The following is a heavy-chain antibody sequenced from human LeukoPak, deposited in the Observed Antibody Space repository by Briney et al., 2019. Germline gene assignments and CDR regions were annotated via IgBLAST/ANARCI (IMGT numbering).Heavy chain of an antibody. CDR1: GFTFSSYW. CDR3: ARVESDIVVVPAAMGIDY. D-gene: IGHD2-2*01. CDR2: IKQDGSEE. Sequence: GGSLRLSCAASGFTFSSYWMSWVRQAPGKGLEWVANIKQDGSEEYYVDSVKGRFTISRDNAKNSLYLQMNSLRAEDTAVYYCARVESDIVVVPAAMGIDYWGQGTLVTVSS. J-gene: IGHJ4*02. V-gene: IGHV3-7*01.